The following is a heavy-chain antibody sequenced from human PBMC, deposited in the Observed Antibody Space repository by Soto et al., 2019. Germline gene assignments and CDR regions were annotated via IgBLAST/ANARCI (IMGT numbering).Heavy chain of an antibody. J-gene: IGHJ6*02. V-gene: IGHV5-10-1*01. CDR3: ASPCDYDFYGMDV. D-gene: IGHD4-17*01. Sequence: PGESLKISCKGSGYSFTSYWIGWVRQMPGKGLEWMGRIDPSDSYTNYSPSFQGHVTISADKSISTAYLQWSSLKASDTAMYYCASPCDYDFYGMDVWGQGTTVTVSS. CDR2: IDPSDSYT. CDR1: GYSFTSYW.